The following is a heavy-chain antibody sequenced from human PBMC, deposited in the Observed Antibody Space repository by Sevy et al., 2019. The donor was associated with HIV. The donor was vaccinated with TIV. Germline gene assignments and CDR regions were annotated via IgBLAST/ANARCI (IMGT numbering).Heavy chain of an antibody. CDR1: GFTFDDYP. V-gene: IGHV3-43D*04. CDR3: AKDMGFTGTFPLDY. D-gene: IGHD1-1*01. CDR2: ITWDGDST. Sequence: GGSLRLPCAASGFTFDDYPMHWVRQAPGKRLEWVSLITWDGDSTFYADSVKGRFTISRDNSKNSLYLQMNSLRPEDTALYYCAKDMGFTGTFPLDYWGQGTLVTVSS. J-gene: IGHJ4*02.